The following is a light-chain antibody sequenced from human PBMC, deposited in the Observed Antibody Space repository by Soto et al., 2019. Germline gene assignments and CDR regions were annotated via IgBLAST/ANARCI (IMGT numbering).Light chain of an antibody. CDR2: GAS. J-gene: IGKJ4*01. CDR1: QSVSSH. Sequence: EIVLTQFPASLSLSPGERATLSCRASQSVSSHLAWFQQRPGQAPRLLIYGASNRATGIPARFGGSGSGTNFTLTISSLEPEDFAVYYCQQRSNWPPVLTFGGGTKVEIK. V-gene: IGKV3-11*01. CDR3: QQRSNWPPVLT.